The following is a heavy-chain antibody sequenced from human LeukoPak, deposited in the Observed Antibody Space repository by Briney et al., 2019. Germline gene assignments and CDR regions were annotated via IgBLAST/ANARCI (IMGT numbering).Heavy chain of an antibody. V-gene: IGHV3-30*02. Sequence: TGGSLRLSCAASGFIFGSYGMHWVRQAPGKGLEWVAFTPYHGVSRYYTESVKGRFTISRDNSKSTLYLQMNSLRIEDTAVYYCGKDRHGDYTSDYWGQGTLVIVSS. CDR1: GFIFGSYG. J-gene: IGHJ4*02. CDR3: GKDRHGDYTSDY. D-gene: IGHD4-17*01. CDR2: TPYHGVSR.